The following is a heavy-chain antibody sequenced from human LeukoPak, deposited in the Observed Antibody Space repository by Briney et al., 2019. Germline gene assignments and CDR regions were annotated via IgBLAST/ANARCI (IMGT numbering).Heavy chain of an antibody. Sequence: GGSLRLSCAASGFTFSSYAMHWVRQAPGKGLEWVAVISYDGSNKYYADSVKGRFTISRDNSKSTLYLQMNSLRAEDTAVYYCARDGTYYDFWSGYYYYYMDVWGKGTTVTVSS. CDR1: GFTFSSYA. J-gene: IGHJ6*03. V-gene: IGHV3-30*04. CDR2: ISYDGSNK. D-gene: IGHD3-3*01. CDR3: ARDGTYYDFWSGYYYYYMDV.